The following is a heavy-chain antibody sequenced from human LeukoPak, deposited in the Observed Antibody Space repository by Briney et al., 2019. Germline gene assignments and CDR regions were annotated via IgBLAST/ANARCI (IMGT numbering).Heavy chain of an antibody. Sequence: PGGSLRLSCAASGFTVSSNYMSWVRQAPGKGLEWVSVIYSGGSTYYADSVKGRFTISRDNSKNTLYLQMNSLRAEDTAVYYCARQAGCYYYGMDVWGKGTTVTVSS. CDR1: GFTVSSNY. CDR3: ARQAGCYYYGMDV. V-gene: IGHV3-53*01. CDR2: IYSGGST. J-gene: IGHJ6*04.